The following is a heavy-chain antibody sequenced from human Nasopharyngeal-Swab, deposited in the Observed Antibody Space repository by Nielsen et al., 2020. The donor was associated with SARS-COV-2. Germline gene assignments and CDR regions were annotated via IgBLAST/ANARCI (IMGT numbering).Heavy chain of an antibody. D-gene: IGHD5-24*01. Sequence: SETLSLTCTVSGGSISSGGYYWSWIRQPPGKGLEWIGEINHSGSTNYNPSLKSRVTISVDTSKNQFSLKLSSVTAADTAVYYCARDGYNSRGYWGQGTLVTVSS. CDR2: INHSGST. CDR3: ARDGYNSRGY. J-gene: IGHJ4*02. V-gene: IGHV4-39*07. CDR1: GGSISSGGYY.